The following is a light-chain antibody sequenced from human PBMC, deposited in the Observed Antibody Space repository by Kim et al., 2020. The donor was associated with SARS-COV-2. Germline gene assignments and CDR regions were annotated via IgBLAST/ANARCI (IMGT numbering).Light chain of an antibody. Sequence: SSELTQDPAVSVALGQTVRITCQGDSLRRYYASWYQQKPGQAPVLVIYGKNNRPSGIPDRFSGSSSGNTASLTITGAQAEEEADYYCESRDSSDKVVFGGGTKVTVL. V-gene: IGLV3-19*01. CDR2: GKN. J-gene: IGLJ2*01. CDR1: SLRRYY. CDR3: ESRDSSDKVV.